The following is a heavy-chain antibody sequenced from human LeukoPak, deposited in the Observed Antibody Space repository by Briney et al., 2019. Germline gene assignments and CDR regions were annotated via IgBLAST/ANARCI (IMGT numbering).Heavy chain of an antibody. J-gene: IGHJ4*02. CDR2: IYYSGST. D-gene: IGHD3-16*01. CDR1: GGSLSSYY. CDR3: ARGDWGGYFDY. Sequence: SETLSLTCTVSGGSLSSYYWSWIRQPPGKGLEWIGYIYYSGSTDYNPSLKSRVTLSLDTSKNQFSLKLTPVTAADTALYYCARGDWGGYFDYWGQGIQVTVSS. V-gene: IGHV4-59*12.